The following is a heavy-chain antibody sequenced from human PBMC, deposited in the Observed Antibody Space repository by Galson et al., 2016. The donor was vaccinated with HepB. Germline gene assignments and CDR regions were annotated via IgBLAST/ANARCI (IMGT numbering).Heavy chain of an antibody. V-gene: IGHV4-39*01. CDR3: ARQTVGGHDPDFSPLPSCHFDS. Sequence: SETLSLTCTVSSGSISTSSYYWVWIRQPPGKGLEWIGNVFYSGSTYYNPSLRSRVTISIDTSTNQFSLNLSSVTAADTAVYYCARQTVGGHDPDFSPLPSCHFDSWGQGTLVTVSS. CDR1: SGSISTSSYY. CDR2: VFYSGST. D-gene: IGHD2-2*01. J-gene: IGHJ4*02.